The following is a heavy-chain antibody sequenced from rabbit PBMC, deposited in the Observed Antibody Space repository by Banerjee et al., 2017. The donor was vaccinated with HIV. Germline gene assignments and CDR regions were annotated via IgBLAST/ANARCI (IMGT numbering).Heavy chain of an antibody. D-gene: IGHD4-1*01. CDR2: INTSSGNT. CDR3: ARIDTIVVAGVNL. Sequence: QEQLEESGGDLVKPEGSLTLTCTASGFSFRNKYVMCWVRQAPGKGLEWIACINTSSGNTVYASWATGRFTISSHNAQNTLYLQLNSLTAADTATYFCARIDTIVVAGVNLWGPGTLVTVS. V-gene: IGHV1S45*01. CDR1: GFSFRNKYV. J-gene: IGHJ4*01.